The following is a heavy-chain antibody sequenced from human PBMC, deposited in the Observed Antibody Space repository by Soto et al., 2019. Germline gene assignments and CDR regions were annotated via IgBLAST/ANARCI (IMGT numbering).Heavy chain of an antibody. Sequence: VQLVESGGGLVQPGGSLRLSCAASDFTFSIYWMHWVRQAPGEGLVWLSRINTDGSRTTYADSVKGRFTISRDNAKNTVSLQMNSLTAEDTAVYYCVRDSGGGYCYHRGCYFDNWGQGTLVTVSS. V-gene: IGHV3-74*01. D-gene: IGHD2-21*02. CDR3: VRDSGGGYCYHRGCYFDN. CDR1: DFTFSIYW. CDR2: INTDGSRT. J-gene: IGHJ4*02.